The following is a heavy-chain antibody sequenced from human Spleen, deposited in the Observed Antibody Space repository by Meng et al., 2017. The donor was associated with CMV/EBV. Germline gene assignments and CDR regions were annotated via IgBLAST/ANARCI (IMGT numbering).Heavy chain of an antibody. Sequence: QVQLVQSGAEVKKPGCSVKVSCQASGGTFSTYAISWVRQAPGQGLEWMGGIIPIFGTTNYAQRFQGRVTLIADESTSTVYMELSSLRSEDTAVYYCARENSSSWYYWFDPWGQGTLVTVSS. J-gene: IGHJ5*02. CDR1: GGTFSTYA. D-gene: IGHD6-13*01. CDR2: IIPIFGTT. CDR3: ARENSSSWYYWFDP. V-gene: IGHV1-69*12.